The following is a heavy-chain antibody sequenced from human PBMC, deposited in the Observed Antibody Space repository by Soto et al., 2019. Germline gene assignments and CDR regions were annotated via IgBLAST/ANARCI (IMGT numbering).Heavy chain of an antibody. V-gene: IGHV1-3*01. CDR3: AREGEAAAALFFSITTHYDYYYGMDV. CDR2: INAGNGNK. Sequence: ASVKVSCKASGYTFTSYAMHWVRQAPGQRLEWMGWINAGNGNKKYSQKLQGRVTITRDTSASTAYMELSSLRSEDTAVYYCAREGEAAAALFFSITTHYDYYYGMDVWG. CDR1: GYTFTSYA. D-gene: IGHD6-13*01. J-gene: IGHJ6*02.